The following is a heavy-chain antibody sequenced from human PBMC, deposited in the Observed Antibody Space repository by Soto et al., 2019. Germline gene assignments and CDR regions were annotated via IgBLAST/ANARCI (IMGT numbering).Heavy chain of an antibody. CDR2: ISPYNGKT. CDR1: GYTFTEYG. Sequence: QVQLVQSGAEVTQPGASVKVSCKTSGYTFTEYGISWFRQAPGQGLEWMGWISPYNGKTNYIQEFQDRVTITTDTSSTTVYMDLRPLKSDDTAIYFCARADYGDTKIYSFHHWGQGTLVTVSS. CDR3: ARADYGDTKIYSFHH. V-gene: IGHV1-18*01. D-gene: IGHD4-17*01. J-gene: IGHJ4*02.